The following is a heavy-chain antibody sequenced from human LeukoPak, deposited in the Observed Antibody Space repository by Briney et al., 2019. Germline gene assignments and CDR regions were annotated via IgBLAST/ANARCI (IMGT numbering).Heavy chain of an antibody. CDR3: ARDGSSGFAHVAKLFHS. D-gene: IGHD5-12*01. CDR2: INPKTGDT. J-gene: IGHJ4*02. V-gene: IGHV1-2*02. CDR1: GYTFAAYY. Sequence: ASVQVSCKASGYTFAAYYIHWVRQAPGQGLEWMGWINPKTGDTNYAQKFQGRVTVTRDTSITTSYLDLRSLRADHPALYYCARDGSSGFAHVAKLFHSWGQGTLVTVSS.